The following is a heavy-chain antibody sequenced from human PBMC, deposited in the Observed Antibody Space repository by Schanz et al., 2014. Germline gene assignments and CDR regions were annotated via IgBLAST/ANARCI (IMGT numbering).Heavy chain of an antibody. CDR3: AKVDRTRYYAMDV. V-gene: IGHV1-46*01. CDR1: GYTFTSYY. Sequence: QVQLVQSGAEVKKPGASVKVSCKASGYTFTSYYMHWVRQAPGQGLEWMGIINPSGGSTSYAQKFQDRVTMTRDTSTSTVYMELSSLRSEDTAVYYCAKVDRTRYYAMDVWGQGTTVTVSS. CDR2: INPSGGST. J-gene: IGHJ6*02. D-gene: IGHD3-9*01.